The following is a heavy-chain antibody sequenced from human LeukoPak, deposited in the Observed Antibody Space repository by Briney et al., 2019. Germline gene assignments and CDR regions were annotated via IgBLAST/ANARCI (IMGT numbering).Heavy chain of an antibody. D-gene: IGHD6-13*01. V-gene: IGHV3-30-3*01. CDR2: ISYDGSNK. J-gene: IGHJ4*02. CDR3: ARTRPYSSSWLGYFDY. CDR1: GFTFSSYA. Sequence: GRSLRLSCAAYGFTFSSYAMHWVRQAPGKGLEWVAVISYDGSNKYYADSVKGRFTISRDNSKNTRYLQMNSLRAEDTAVYYCARTRPYSSSWLGYFDYWGQGTLVTVSS.